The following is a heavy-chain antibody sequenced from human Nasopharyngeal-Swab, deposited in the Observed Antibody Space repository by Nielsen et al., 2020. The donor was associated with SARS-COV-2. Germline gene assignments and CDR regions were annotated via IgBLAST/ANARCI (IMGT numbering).Heavy chain of an antibody. D-gene: IGHD3-3*01. Sequence: IRPHPGKGLEWIGYIYYSGGANYNLSLKSRVTISVDTSKNQFSLKLNSVTAADTAVYYCAKYAHYDFLSGYHLGWFDPWGQGTLVTVSS. CDR3: AKYAHYDFLSGYHLGWFDP. J-gene: IGHJ5*02. V-gene: IGHV4-59*01. CDR2: IYYSGGA.